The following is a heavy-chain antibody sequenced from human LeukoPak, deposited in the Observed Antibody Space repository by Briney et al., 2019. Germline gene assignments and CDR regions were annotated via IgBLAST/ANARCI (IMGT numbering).Heavy chain of an antibody. CDR2: ISYDGSNK. Sequence: PGRSLRLSCAASGFTFSSYAMHWVRQAPGKGLEWVAVISYDGSNKYYADSVKGLFTISRDNSKNTLYLQMNSLRAEDTAVYYCARVKYGDARYGFPAPFDYWGQGTLVTVSS. J-gene: IGHJ4*02. CDR1: GFTFSSYA. D-gene: IGHD4-17*01. V-gene: IGHV3-30*14. CDR3: ARVKYGDARYGFPAPFDY.